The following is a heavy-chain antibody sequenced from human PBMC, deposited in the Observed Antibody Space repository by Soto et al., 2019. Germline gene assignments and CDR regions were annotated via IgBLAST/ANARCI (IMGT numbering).Heavy chain of an antibody. V-gene: IGHV4-39*01. Sequence: SETLSLTCTVSGGSISSSSYYWVWIRHPPGKGLEWIGSIYYSGSTYYNPSLKSRVTISVDTSKNQFSLKLSSVTAADTAVYYCARHTQWELLSQEGYWGQGTLVTVSS. J-gene: IGHJ4*02. D-gene: IGHD1-26*01. CDR3: ARHTQWELLSQEGY. CDR2: IYYSGST. CDR1: GGSISSSSYY.